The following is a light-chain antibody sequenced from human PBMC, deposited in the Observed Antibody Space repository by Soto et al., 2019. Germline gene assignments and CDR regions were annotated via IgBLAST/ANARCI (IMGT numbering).Light chain of an antibody. CDR2: TAS. CDR1: QVISNY. V-gene: IGKV1-9*01. J-gene: IGKJ5*01. CDR3: QQRNSFPIT. Sequence: DIQLTRAPSFLSASVLDIVTITLLASQVISNYLAWYQKKPGKAPNLLIHTASSLQTGVPSRFSGSGSGTDFTLTISSLQPEDFATYYCQQRNSFPITFGPGTRLEIK.